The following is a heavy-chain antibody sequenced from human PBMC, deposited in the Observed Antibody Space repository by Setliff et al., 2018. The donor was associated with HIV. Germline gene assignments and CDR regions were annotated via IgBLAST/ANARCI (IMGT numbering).Heavy chain of an antibody. D-gene: IGHD3-22*01. CDR3: ASDRGYSNGYLNVGDDSSGYFDY. CDR2: ISSSSSTI. Sequence: PSETLSLTCAVYGGSFSSYNLNWVRQAPGKGLEWVSYISSSSSTIYYADSEKGRFTISRDNAKNSLYLQMYGLRADDTAVYYCASDRGYSNGYLNVGDDSSGYFDYWGQGTLVTV. J-gene: IGHJ4*02. V-gene: IGHV3-48*04. CDR1: GGSFSSYN.